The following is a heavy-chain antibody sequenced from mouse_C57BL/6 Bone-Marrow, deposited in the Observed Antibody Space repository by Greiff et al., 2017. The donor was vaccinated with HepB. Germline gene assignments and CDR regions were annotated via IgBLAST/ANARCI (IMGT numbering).Heavy chain of an antibody. CDR3: ARSPYYYGSSYCYAMDY. J-gene: IGHJ4*01. CDR2: IYPGSGST. D-gene: IGHD1-1*01. V-gene: IGHV1-55*01. Sequence: QVHVKQPGAELVKPGASVKMSCKASGYTFTSYWITWVKQRPGQGLEWIGDIYPGSGSTNYNEKFKSKATLTVDTSSSTAYMQLSSLTSEDSAVYYCARSPYYYGSSYCYAMDYWGQGTSVTVSS. CDR1: GYTFTSYW.